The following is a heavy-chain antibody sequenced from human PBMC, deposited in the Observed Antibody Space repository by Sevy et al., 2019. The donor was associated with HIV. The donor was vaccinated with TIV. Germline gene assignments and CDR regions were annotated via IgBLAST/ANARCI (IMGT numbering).Heavy chain of an antibody. CDR3: ANAYSGSYSHSYLYALDV. V-gene: IGHV3-30*18. CDR2: ISHDGINE. CDR1: EFTFRSYA. J-gene: IGHJ6*02. D-gene: IGHD1-26*01. Sequence: GGSLRLSCAASEFTFRSYAMSWVRQAPGKGLEWVALISHDGINEYYADSVKGRFTISRDNSKNTVYLEMNSLRNEDTAIYFCANAYSGSYSHSYLYALDVWGQGTTVTVSS.